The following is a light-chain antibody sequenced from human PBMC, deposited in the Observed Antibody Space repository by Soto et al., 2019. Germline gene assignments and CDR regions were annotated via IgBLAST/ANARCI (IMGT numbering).Light chain of an antibody. V-gene: IGLV2-14*01. CDR2: EVS. CDR3: SSYTSSSTLCV. J-gene: IGLJ1*01. Sequence: QSALTQPASVSGSPGQSITISCTGTSSDVGGYNYVSWYQQHPGKAPKLMLYEVSNQPSGISNRFSGSKSGNTASLTISGLQAEDEADYYCSSYTSSSTLCVFGTGTKLTVL. CDR1: SSDVGGYNY.